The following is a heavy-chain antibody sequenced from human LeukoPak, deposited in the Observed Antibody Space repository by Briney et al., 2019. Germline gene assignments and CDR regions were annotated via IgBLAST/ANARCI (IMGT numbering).Heavy chain of an antibody. CDR2: ISGSGGST. J-gene: IGHJ4*02. CDR3: AKVRTPQYSSGWSDFDY. D-gene: IGHD6-19*01. Sequence: GGSLRLSCAASGFTFSSYAMSWVRQAPGKGLEWVSAISGSGGSTYYADSVKGRFTISRDNSKNTLYLQMNSLRAEDTAVYYCAKVRTPQYSSGWSDFDYWGQGTLVTVSS. CDR1: GFTFSSYA. V-gene: IGHV3-23*01.